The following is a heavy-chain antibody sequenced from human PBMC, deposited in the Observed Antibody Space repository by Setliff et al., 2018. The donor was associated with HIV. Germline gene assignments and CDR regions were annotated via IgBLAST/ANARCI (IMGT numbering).Heavy chain of an antibody. CDR1: GGSISSGSYY. Sequence: SETLSLTCTVSGGSISSGSYYWNWIRQPAGKGLEWIGHIYTKGSTNYNPSLKSRVAISIDTSKNQFSLKLSSVTAADTAVYYCARGLIVVVPAAIIRYDAFDIWGQGTMVTVSS. CDR2: IYTKGST. V-gene: IGHV4-61*09. J-gene: IGHJ3*02. CDR3: ARGLIVVVPAAIIRYDAFDI. D-gene: IGHD2-2*01.